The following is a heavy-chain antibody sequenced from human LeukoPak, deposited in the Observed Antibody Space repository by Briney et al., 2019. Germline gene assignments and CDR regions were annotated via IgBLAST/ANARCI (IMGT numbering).Heavy chain of an antibody. CDR2: INHSGST. J-gene: IGHJ4*02. CDR1: GGSFSGYY. V-gene: IGHV4-34*01. Sequence: PSETLSLTCAVYGGSFSGYYWSWIRQPPGKGLEWIGEINHSGSTDYNPSLKSRVTISVDTSKNQFSLKLNSVTAADTAVYYCARGRVRKCYFDYWGQGTLVTVSS. D-gene: IGHD1-1*01. CDR3: ARGRVRKCYFDY.